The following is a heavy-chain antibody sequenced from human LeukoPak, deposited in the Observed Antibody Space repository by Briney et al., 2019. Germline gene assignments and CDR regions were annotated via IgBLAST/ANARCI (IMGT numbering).Heavy chain of an antibody. J-gene: IGHJ5*02. CDR1: GGSISSYY. CDR3: ARDARWGTYCSGGSCYSVGNWFDP. D-gene: IGHD2-15*01. Sequence: SETLSLTCTVPGGSISSYYWSWIRQPPGKGLEWIGYIYYSGSTNYNPSLKSRVTISVDTSKNQFSLKLSSVTAADTAVYYCARDARWGTYCSGGSCYSVGNWFDPWGQGTLVTVSS. V-gene: IGHV4-59*01. CDR2: IYYSGST.